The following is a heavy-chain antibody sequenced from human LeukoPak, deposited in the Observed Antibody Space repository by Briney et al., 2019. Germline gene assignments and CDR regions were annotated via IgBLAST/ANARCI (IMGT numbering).Heavy chain of an antibody. CDR1: GFTFSSYV. CDR3: AKDRRSRDGYNLPYYYYGMDV. Sequence: GGSLRLSCAASGFTFSSYVMSWVRQAPGKGLEWVSAISGSGGSTYYADSVRGRFTISRDNSKNTLYLQMNSLRAEDTAVYYCAKDRRSRDGYNLPYYYYGMDVWGQGTTVTVSS. CDR2: ISGSGGST. J-gene: IGHJ6*02. V-gene: IGHV3-23*01. D-gene: IGHD5-24*01.